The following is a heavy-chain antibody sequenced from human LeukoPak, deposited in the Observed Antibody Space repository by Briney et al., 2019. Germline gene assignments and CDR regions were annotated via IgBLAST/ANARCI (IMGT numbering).Heavy chain of an antibody. V-gene: IGHV1-69*05. CDR2: IIPIFGTA. CDR1: GGTFSSYA. CDR3: ASSPRGSIAARPWFDP. J-gene: IGHJ5*02. Sequence: PSVKVSCKASGGTFSSYAISWVRQAPGQGLEWMGGIIPIFGTANYAQKFQGRVTITTDESTSTAYMELSSLRSEDTAVYYCASSPRGSIAARPWFDPWAQETLVTVPS. D-gene: IGHD6-6*01.